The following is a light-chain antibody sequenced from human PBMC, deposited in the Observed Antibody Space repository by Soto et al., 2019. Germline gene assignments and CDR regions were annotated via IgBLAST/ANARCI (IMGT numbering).Light chain of an antibody. CDR3: QQYNSYWT. CDR2: KSS. Sequence: DIQMTQSPSTLSASVGDSVTITCRASQSISSWLAWYQQKPGKAPKLLIYKSSSLESGVPSRFSGSGSGTEFTLTISSLQPDDFAPYYCQQYNSYWTFGQGTRVEIK. J-gene: IGKJ1*01. V-gene: IGKV1-5*03. CDR1: QSISSW.